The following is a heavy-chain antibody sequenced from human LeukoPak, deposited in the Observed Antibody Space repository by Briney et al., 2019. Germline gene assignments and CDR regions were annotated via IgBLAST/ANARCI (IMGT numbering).Heavy chain of an antibody. Sequence: GGSLRLSCAASGFTFSSYAMHWVRQAPGRGLEWVAVIWYDGSNKYYADSVKGRFTISRDNSKNTLYLQMNSLRAEDTAVYYCARAYSGSYRYDYWGQGTLVTVSS. D-gene: IGHD1-26*01. CDR1: GFTFSSYA. V-gene: IGHV3-33*08. J-gene: IGHJ4*02. CDR2: IWYDGSNK. CDR3: ARAYSGSYRYDY.